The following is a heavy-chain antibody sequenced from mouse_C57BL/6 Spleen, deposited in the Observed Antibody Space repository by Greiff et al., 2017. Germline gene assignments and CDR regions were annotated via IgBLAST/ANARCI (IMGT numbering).Heavy chain of an antibody. V-gene: IGHV1-55*01. D-gene: IGHD1-1*01. CDR3: ARIYCYGSSYVWYFDV. J-gene: IGHJ1*03. Sequence: QVQLQQPGAELVKPGASVKMSCKASGYTFTSYWITWVKQRPGQGLEWIGEIYPGSGSTNYNEKFKSKATLTVDTSSSTAYMQLSSLTSEDSADYYCARIYCYGSSYVWYFDVWGTVTTVTVSS. CDR1: GYTFTSYW. CDR2: IYPGSGST.